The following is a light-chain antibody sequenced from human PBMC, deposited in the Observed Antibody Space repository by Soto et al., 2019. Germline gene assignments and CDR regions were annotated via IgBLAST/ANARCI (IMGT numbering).Light chain of an antibody. V-gene: IGKV1-5*01. CDR2: DAS. CDR3: QQYNSYSPVT. Sequence: DIQMTQSPSTLSASVGDRVTITCRASQSISSWLAWYQQKPGKAPKLLIYDASSLESGVPSRFSGSGPGTEFTLTISSLQPDDFATYYCQQYNSYSPVTFGGGTKVDIK. J-gene: IGKJ4*01. CDR1: QSISSW.